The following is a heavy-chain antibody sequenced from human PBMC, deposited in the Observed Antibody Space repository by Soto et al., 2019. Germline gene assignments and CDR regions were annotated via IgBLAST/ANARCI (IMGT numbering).Heavy chain of an antibody. CDR3: AKDPRRFEY. J-gene: IGHJ4*02. V-gene: IGHV3-23*01. CDR2: ISGGGGIT. Sequence: GGSLRLSCATSGFAFSSYSMSWVRQAPGKGLEWVSVISGGGGITVYTDSVKGRFTISRDNSKNTLYLQMDSLRAEDSAVYYCAKDPRRFEYWGQGTLVTVSS. CDR1: GFAFSSYS.